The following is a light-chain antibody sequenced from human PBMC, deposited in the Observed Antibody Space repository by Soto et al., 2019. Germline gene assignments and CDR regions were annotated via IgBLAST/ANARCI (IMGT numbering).Light chain of an antibody. J-gene: IGKJ1*01. CDR3: QQYYSYPLT. Sequence: ANRMYKSPSSLSASTGDRVTIPCRASQGISSYLAWYQQKPGKAPKLLIYAASTLQSGVPSRFSGSGSGTDFTLTISCLQSEDFATYYCQQYYSYPLTFGQGTKVDIK. CDR2: AAS. V-gene: IGKV1-8*01. CDR1: QGISSY.